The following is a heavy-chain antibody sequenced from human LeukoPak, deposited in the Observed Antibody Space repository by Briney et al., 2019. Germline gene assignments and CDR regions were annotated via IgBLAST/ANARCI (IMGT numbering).Heavy chain of an antibody. CDR3: AREGDVVSSWYCALDY. V-gene: IGHV4-34*01. CDR1: GGSFSGYY. Sequence: PSETLSLTCAVYGGSFSGYYWSWIRQPPGKGLEWIGEINHSGSTNYNPSLKSRVTISVDTSKNQFSLKLSSVTAADTAVYCCAREGDVVSSWYCALDYWGQGTLVTVSS. CDR2: INHSGST. J-gene: IGHJ4*02. D-gene: IGHD6-13*01.